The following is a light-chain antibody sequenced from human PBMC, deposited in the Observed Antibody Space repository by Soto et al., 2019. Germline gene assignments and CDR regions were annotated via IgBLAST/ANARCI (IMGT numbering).Light chain of an antibody. CDR1: NIGSNS. J-gene: IGLJ1*01. CDR3: QVWDSSSDNYV. Sequence: SYELTQPPSVSVAPGHTARITCGGNNIGSNSVHWYQQKPGQAPVLVVYDDSDRPSAIPERVSGSIAGNTATLTSSRVEAGDEAGYYCQVWDSSSDNYVFGTGTKLTVL. CDR2: DDS. V-gene: IGLV3-21*02.